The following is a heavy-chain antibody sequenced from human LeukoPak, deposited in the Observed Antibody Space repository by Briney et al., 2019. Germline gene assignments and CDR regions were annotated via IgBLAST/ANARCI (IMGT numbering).Heavy chain of an antibody. Sequence: GGSLRLSCAASGFTFSSYWMHWVRQAPGKGLEWVSVIYSGGSTYYADSVKGRFTISRDNSKNTLYLQMNSLRAEDTAVYYCARGRYDTIFGVVINYYYYGMDVWGQGTTVTVSS. J-gene: IGHJ6*02. CDR1: GFTFSSYW. CDR3: ARGRYDTIFGVVINYYYYGMDV. CDR2: IYSGGST. D-gene: IGHD3-3*01. V-gene: IGHV3-66*02.